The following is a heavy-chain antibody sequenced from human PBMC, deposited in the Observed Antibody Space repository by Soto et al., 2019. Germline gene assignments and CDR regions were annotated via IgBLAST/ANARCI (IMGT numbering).Heavy chain of an antibody. CDR2: IIASVVST. V-gene: IGHV3-23*01. CDR3: AKVPLRPSYFDY. CDR1: GFIFNNDA. D-gene: IGHD4-17*01. Sequence: EVQLLDSGGGLAQPGGSLSVSCAASGFIFNNDAMNWVRQSPGEGLQWVAGIIASVVSTYYADSVKCRFTISRGNSKNPLFLQMNRRRAEDTAIYYCAKVPLRPSYFDYWGLGTLVPVSS. J-gene: IGHJ4*02.